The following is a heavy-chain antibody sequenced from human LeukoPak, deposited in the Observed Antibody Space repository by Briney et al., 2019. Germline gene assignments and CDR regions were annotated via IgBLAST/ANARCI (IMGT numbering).Heavy chain of an antibody. V-gene: IGHV4-28*01. CDR2: IYYSGST. D-gene: IGHD1-26*01. Sequence: NPSETLSLTCAVSGYAMSSSNWWGWIRQPPGKELEWIGYIYYSGSTYYNPSLKSRVTISVDTSKNQFSLKLSSVTAADTAVYYCARHSLWELLPTYFDYWGQGTLVTVSS. CDR3: ARHSLWELLPTYFDY. J-gene: IGHJ4*02. CDR1: GYAMSSSNW.